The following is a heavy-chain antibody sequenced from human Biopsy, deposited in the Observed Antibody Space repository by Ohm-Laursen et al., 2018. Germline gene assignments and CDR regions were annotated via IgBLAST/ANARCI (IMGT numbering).Heavy chain of an antibody. CDR2: IYYTGNT. CDR3: ARDRGYYSDRTVPGYFDL. D-gene: IGHD3-22*01. V-gene: IGHV4-59*01. J-gene: IGHJ2*01. CDR1: GDSISTYY. Sequence: SETLSLTCTVSGDSISTYYWSWILQPPGKGLQWIGYIYYTGNTDYNPSLQSRVTISVDTSKNHFSLRLRSMTPADTAMYYCARDRGYYSDRTVPGYFDLWGRGTLVTVSS.